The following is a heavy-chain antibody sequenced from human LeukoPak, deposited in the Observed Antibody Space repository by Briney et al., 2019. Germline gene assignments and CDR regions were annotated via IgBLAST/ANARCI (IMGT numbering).Heavy chain of an antibody. V-gene: IGHV1-69*13. CDR1: GYTFSTFF. J-gene: IGHJ3*02. Sequence: SVKVSCKTSGYTFSTFFIHWVRQAPGQGLEWMGGIIPIFGTANYAQKFQGRVTITADESTSTAYMELSSLRSEDTAVYYCARDLVGASNAFDIWGQGTMVTVSS. D-gene: IGHD1-26*01. CDR3: ARDLVGASNAFDI. CDR2: IIPIFGTA.